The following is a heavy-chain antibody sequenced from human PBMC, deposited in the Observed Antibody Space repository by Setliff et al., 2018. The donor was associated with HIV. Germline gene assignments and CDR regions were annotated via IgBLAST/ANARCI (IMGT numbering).Heavy chain of an antibody. J-gene: IGHJ3*02. Sequence: ASVKVSCKASGDTFSSYAISWVRQAPGQGLEWMGWISNYNGNTNYAQKFHGRVTMTTDTSTRTAYMEMRGLTYDDTAVYYCARASGGNSVENGFDIWGQGTMVTVS. V-gene: IGHV1-18*01. D-gene: IGHD1-26*01. CDR2: ISNYNGNT. CDR1: GDTFSSYA. CDR3: ARASGGNSVENGFDI.